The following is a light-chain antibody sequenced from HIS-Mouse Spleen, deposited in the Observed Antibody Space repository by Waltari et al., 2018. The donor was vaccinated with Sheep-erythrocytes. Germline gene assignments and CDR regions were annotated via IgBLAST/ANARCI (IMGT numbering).Light chain of an antibody. Sequence: DIQMTQSPSSLSASVGDRVTITCQASQDISNYLNWYQQKPGKAPKLLIYDASNFETGVLSRFSGSGSGTDFTFTISSLQPEDIATYYGQQYDNLFTFGPGTKVDIK. CDR3: QQYDNLFT. CDR1: QDISNY. CDR2: DAS. V-gene: IGKV1-33*01. J-gene: IGKJ3*01.